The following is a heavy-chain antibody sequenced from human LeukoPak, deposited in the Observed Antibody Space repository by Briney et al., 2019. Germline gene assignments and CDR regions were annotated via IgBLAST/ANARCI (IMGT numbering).Heavy chain of an antibody. CDR2: ISSSGGST. D-gene: IGHD2-2*01. CDR1: GFTFSDYY. Sequence: PGGSLRLSCAASGFTFSDYYMSWVRQAPGKGLEWVSYISSSGGSTYYADSVKGRFAISRDNSKNTLYLQMNSLRAEDTAVYYCAKHQRDIVVVPAGVGYYMDVWGKGTTVTVSS. V-gene: IGHV3-11*01. J-gene: IGHJ6*03. CDR3: AKHQRDIVVVPAGVGYYMDV.